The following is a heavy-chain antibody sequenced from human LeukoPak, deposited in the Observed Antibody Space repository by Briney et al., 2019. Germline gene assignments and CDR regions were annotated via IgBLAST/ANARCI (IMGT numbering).Heavy chain of an antibody. J-gene: IGHJ6*03. CDR2: ISWDGGST. Sequence: PGGSLRLSCAASGFTFDDYAMHWVRQAPGKGLEWVSLISWDGGSTYYADSVKGRFTISRDNSKNSLYLQMNSLRAEDTALYYCAKSLGSGWSRRDYYYYYMDVWGKGTTVTVSS. D-gene: IGHD6-19*01. CDR1: GFTFDDYA. V-gene: IGHV3-43D*03. CDR3: AKSLGSGWSRRDYYYYYMDV.